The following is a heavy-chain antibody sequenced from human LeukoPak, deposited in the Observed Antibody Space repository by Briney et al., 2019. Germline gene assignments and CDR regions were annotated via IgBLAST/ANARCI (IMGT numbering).Heavy chain of an antibody. V-gene: IGHV4-59*08. D-gene: IGHD6-19*01. J-gene: IGHJ3*02. CDR3: ARRTIAVGDAFDI. CDR1: GGSISSYY. CDR2: IYYSGST. Sequence: SETLSLTCTVSGGSISSYYWSWIRHPPGKGLELIGYIYYSGSTNYNPSLKSRVTISVDTSKNQFSLKLSSVTAADTAVYYCARRTIAVGDAFDIWGQGTMVTVSS.